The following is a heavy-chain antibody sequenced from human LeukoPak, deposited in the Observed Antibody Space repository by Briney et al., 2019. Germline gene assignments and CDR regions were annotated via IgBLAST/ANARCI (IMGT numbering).Heavy chain of an antibody. V-gene: IGHV3-23*01. D-gene: IGHD3-22*01. CDR2: ISGSGGST. CDR3: ARGPRFAIRLIVVVTKGHFDY. J-gene: IGHJ4*02. CDR1: GFTFNDYG. Sequence: GGSLRLSCAASGFTFNDYGMSWVRQAPGKGLEWVSAISGSGGSTYYADSVKGRFTISRDNSKNTLYLQMNSLRAEDTAVYYCARGPRFAIRLIVVVTKGHFDYWGQGTLVTVSS.